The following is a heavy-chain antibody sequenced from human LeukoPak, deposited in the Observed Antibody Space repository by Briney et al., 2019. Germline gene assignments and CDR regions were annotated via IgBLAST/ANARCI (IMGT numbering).Heavy chain of an antibody. CDR1: GYSISSGYY. J-gene: IGHJ4*02. D-gene: IGHD6-19*01. Sequence: SETLSLTCTVSGYSISSGYYWGWIRQPPGKGLEWIGSIYHSGSTYYNPSLKSRVTISVDTSKNQFSLKLSSVTAADTAVYYCARGGIAVAAFDYWGQGTLVTVSS. V-gene: IGHV4-38-2*02. CDR3: ARGGIAVAAFDY. CDR2: IYHSGST.